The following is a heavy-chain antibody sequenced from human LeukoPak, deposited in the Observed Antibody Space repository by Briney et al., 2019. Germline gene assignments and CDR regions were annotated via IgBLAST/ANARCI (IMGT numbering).Heavy chain of an antibody. CDR3: ARDYGDYDSSGYPG. J-gene: IGHJ4*02. CDR2: IWYDGSNK. Sequence: PGGSLRLSCAASGFTFSSYGMHWVRQAPGKGLEWVAVIWYDGSNKYYADSVKGRFTISRDNSKNTLYLQMSSLRAEDTAVYYCARDYGDYDSSGYPGWGQGTLVTVSS. V-gene: IGHV3-33*01. CDR1: GFTFSSYG. D-gene: IGHD3-22*01.